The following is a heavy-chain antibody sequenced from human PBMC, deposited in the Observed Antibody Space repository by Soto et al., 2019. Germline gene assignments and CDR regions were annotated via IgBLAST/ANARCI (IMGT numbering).Heavy chain of an antibody. D-gene: IGHD2-2*01. J-gene: IGHJ5*02. Sequence: EVLLLESGGGLVQPGGSLRLSCEVSGFSLSTYAMSWVRQAPGKWLEWVSGISAGGGNTYYADSVRGRFTISRDNSKDTLYLQITSLRAEDTAFYHCAKHAEYQLVSWFAPWRQGTLVTVSS. CDR2: ISAGGGNT. CDR1: GFSLSTYA. CDR3: AKHAEYQLVSWFAP. V-gene: IGHV3-23*01.